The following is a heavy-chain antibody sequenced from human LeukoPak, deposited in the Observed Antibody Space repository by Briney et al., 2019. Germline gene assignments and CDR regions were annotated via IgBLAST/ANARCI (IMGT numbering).Heavy chain of an antibody. Sequence: SETLSLTCTVSGGSISSYYWSWIRQPPGKGLEWIGYIYYSGSTNYNPSLKSRVTISVDTSKNQFSLKLSSVTAADTAVYYCAANENCGGDCYLDYWGQGTLVTVSS. J-gene: IGHJ4*02. CDR3: AANENCGGDCYLDY. CDR2: IYYSGST. CDR1: GGSISSYY. D-gene: IGHD2-21*01. V-gene: IGHV4-59*08.